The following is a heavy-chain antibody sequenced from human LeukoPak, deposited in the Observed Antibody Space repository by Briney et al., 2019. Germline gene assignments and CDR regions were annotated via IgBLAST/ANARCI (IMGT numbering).Heavy chain of an antibody. CDR2: ISGSASST. Sequence: PTGGSLRLSCAASGFTFSNYAMSWVRQAPGKGLEWVSAISGSASSTYYADSVKGRFTISRDNAKNSLYLQMNSLRAEDTAVYYCARPQIAAAINWFDPWGQGTLVTVSS. CDR3: ARPQIAAAINWFDP. CDR1: GFTFSNYA. J-gene: IGHJ5*02. V-gene: IGHV3-23*01. D-gene: IGHD6-13*01.